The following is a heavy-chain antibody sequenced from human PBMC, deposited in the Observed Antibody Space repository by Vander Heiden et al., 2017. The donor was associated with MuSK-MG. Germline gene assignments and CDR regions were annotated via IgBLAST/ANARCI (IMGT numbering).Heavy chain of an antibody. D-gene: IGHD6-6*01. V-gene: IGHV4-4*07. CDR1: GGSISSYY. CDR3: ARVLAPHYYYYYYMDV. CDR2: IYTSGST. Sequence: QVQLQESGPGLVKPSETLSRTCTVSGGSISSYYWSWIRQPAGKGLEWIGRIYTSGSTNYNPSLKSRVTMSVDTPKNQFSLKLSSVTAADTAVYYCARVLAPHYYYYYYMDVWGKGTTVTVSS. J-gene: IGHJ6*03.